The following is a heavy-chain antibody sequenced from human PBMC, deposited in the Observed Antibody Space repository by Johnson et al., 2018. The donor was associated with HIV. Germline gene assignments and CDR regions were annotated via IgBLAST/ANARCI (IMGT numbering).Heavy chain of an antibody. Sequence: QVQLVESGGGVVQPGRSLRLSCAASGFTFSSYGMHWVRQAPGKGLQWVAAIWYDGNNKYYADSVKGRFTISRDNSKNTLYLQMNSLRVEDPAVYYCARVEQLGAFDSWGQGTMVTVSS. CDR3: ARVEQLGAFDS. CDR2: IWYDGNNK. CDR1: GFTFSSYG. J-gene: IGHJ3*02. V-gene: IGHV3-33*01. D-gene: IGHD6-6*01.